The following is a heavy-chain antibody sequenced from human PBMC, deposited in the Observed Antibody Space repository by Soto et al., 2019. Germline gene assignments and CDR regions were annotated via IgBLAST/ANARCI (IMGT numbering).Heavy chain of an antibody. V-gene: IGHV1-3*01. D-gene: IGHD1-26*01. CDR1: GYTFTSYA. J-gene: IGHJ2*01. Sequence: QVQLVQSGAEVKKPGASVKVSCKASGYTFTSYAMHWVRQAPGQRLEWMGWINAGNGNTKYSQKFQGRVTITRDTSASTAYMELSSLRSEDTAVYYCAREAGLWEPNGDQNWYFDLWGRGTLVTVSS. CDR2: INAGNGNT. CDR3: AREAGLWEPNGDQNWYFDL.